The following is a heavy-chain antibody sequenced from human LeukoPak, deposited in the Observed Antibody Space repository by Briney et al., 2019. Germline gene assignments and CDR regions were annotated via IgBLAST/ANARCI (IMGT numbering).Heavy chain of an antibody. D-gene: IGHD3-22*01. CDR3: ARAQHYYDSSGYYFDAFDI. J-gene: IGHJ3*02. CDR1: RYTLTGDF. CDR2: INPNSGGT. V-gene: IGHV1-2*02. Sequence: ASVKVSCKASRYTLTGDFMHWVGQAAGKRLEGMGWINPNSGGTNPAQKLQGRVTMTRDTSISTAYMELSRLRSDDTAVYYCARAQHYYDSSGYYFDAFDIWGQGTMVTVSS.